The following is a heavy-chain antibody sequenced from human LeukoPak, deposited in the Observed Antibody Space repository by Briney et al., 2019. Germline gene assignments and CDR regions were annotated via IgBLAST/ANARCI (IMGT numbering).Heavy chain of an antibody. D-gene: IGHD3-9*01. CDR2: ITGSGGNT. Sequence: GGSLRLSCAASGFSFSNYAISWVRPAPGKGLNWVSAITGSGGNTYYEDSVKGPFTISRDNSKNTVFLQMNSLRAEDTAVYYCAKWGDYDVLTGYYVSDYWGQGTLVTVSS. J-gene: IGHJ4*02. CDR3: AKWGDYDVLTGYYVSDY. V-gene: IGHV3-23*01. CDR1: GFSFSNYA.